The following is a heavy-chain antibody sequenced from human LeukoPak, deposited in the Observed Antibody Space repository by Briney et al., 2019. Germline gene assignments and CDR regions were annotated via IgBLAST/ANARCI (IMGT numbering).Heavy chain of an antibody. V-gene: IGHV4-59*08. CDR1: GGSISSYY. CDR2: IYYSGST. Sequence: SETLSLTCTVSGGSISSYYWSWIRQPPGKGLEWIGYIYYSGSTNYNPSLKSRVTISVDTSKNQFSLKLSSVTAADTAVYYCARGDYFYYMDVWGKGTTVTVSS. J-gene: IGHJ6*03. CDR3: ARGDYFYYMDV.